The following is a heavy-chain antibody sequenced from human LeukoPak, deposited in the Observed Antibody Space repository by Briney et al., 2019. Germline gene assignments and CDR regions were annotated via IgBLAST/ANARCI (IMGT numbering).Heavy chain of an antibody. Sequence: ASVKVSCKASGYTFTSYAMHWGRQAPGQRLEWMGWINAGNGNTKYSQKFQGRVTITRDTSASTAYMELSSLRSEDTAVYYCARVGVFRNYFDYWGQGTLVTVSS. CDR3: ARVGVFRNYFDY. J-gene: IGHJ4*02. V-gene: IGHV1-3*01. D-gene: IGHD3-16*01. CDR2: INAGNGNT. CDR1: GYTFTSYA.